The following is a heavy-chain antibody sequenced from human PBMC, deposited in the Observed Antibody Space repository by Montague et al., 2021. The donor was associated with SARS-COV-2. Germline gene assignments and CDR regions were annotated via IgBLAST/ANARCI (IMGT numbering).Heavy chain of an antibody. CDR2: IGTAGDT. J-gene: IGHJ6*02. D-gene: IGHD5-12*01. CDR3: ARGDIVATQGAYYYYGMDV. V-gene: IGHV3-13*01. CDR1: GFTFSSYD. Sequence: SLRLSCAASGFTFSSYDMHWVRQATGKGLEWVSAIGTAGDTYYPGSVKGRFTIPRENAKNSLYLQMNSLRAGDTAVYYCARGDIVATQGAYYYYGMDVWGQGTTVTVSS.